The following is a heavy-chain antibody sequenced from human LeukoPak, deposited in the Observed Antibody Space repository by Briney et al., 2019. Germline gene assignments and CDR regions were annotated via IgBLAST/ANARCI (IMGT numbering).Heavy chain of an antibody. J-gene: IGHJ6*02. D-gene: IGHD2-2*02. V-gene: IGHV3-33*01. CDR3: ASRELYGPNYYYYYGMDV. CDR1: GFTFSSYG. CDR2: IWYDGSNK. Sequence: GRSLRLSCAASGFTFSSYGMHWVRQAPGKGLEWVAVIWYDGSNKYYADSVKGRFTISRDNSKNTLYLQMNSLRAEDTAVYYCASRELYGPNYYYYYGMDVWGQGTTVTVSS.